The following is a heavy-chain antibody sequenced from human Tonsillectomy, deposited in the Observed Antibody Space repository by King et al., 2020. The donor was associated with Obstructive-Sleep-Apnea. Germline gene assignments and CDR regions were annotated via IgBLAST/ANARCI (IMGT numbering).Heavy chain of an antibody. V-gene: IGHV1-2*04. J-gene: IGHJ4*02. CDR3: ATVRGGDIAAPTLIPFDY. Sequence: VQLVESGAEVKKPGASVKVSCKASGYTFTTYYMHWVRQAPGQGFEWMGWINPNSGGTNCAQKFQGWVTITRDTSISTAYMELSRLTSDDTAVYYCATVRGGDIAAPTLIPFDYWGQGTLVTVSS. CDR1: GYTFTTYY. D-gene: IGHD6-13*01. CDR2: INPNSGGT.